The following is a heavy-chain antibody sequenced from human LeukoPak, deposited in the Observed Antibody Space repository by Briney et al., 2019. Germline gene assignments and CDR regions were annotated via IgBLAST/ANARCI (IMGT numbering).Heavy chain of an antibody. J-gene: IGHJ4*02. CDR2: ISSSSSYI. CDR1: GFTFSSYS. V-gene: IGHV3-21*01. Sequence: PGGSLRLSCAASGFTFSSYSMNWVHKAPRKGLEWVSSISSSSSYIYYAYSVKGRFTISRDNAKNSLYLQMNSLRAEDTAVYYCASVPPSIAVAGTDDYWGQGTLVTVSS. CDR3: ASVPPSIAVAGTDDY. D-gene: IGHD6-19*01.